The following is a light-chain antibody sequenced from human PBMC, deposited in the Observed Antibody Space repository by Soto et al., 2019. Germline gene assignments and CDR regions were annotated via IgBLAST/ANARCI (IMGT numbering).Light chain of an antibody. CDR2: GAF. CDR3: QQYSDWPLT. J-gene: IGKJ4*01. CDR1: QSVSY. Sequence: IVLTQSPGTLSLSPGERATLSCRASQSVSYLAWYQQKPGQAPRLLIYGAFTRATGIPDRFSGSGSGTEFTLIISSLQSEDIADYYCQQYSDWPLTFGGGTKVEIK. V-gene: IGKV3D-15*01.